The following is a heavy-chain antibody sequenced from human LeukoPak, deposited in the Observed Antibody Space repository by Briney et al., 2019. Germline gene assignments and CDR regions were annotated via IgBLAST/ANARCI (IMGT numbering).Heavy chain of an antibody. J-gene: IGHJ4*02. Sequence: PGGSLRLSCEPSRFTFSSCGMHWVRQAPGNGLEWVAYTRYDGSDKYYIDSVKGRFTIARDNSKKTLYLQMTSLRPDDTAVYFCAKDEGVGASYFDYWGQGTLVAVSS. CDR1: RFTFSSCG. CDR2: TRYDGSDK. CDR3: AKDEGVGASYFDY. D-gene: IGHD1-26*01. V-gene: IGHV3-30*02.